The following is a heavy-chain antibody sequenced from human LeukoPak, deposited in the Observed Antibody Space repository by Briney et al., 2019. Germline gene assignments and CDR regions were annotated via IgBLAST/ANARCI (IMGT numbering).Heavy chain of an antibody. J-gene: IGHJ4*02. D-gene: IGHD3-22*01. Sequence: PSETLSLTCAVYGGSFSGYYWSWIRQHPGKGLEWIGYIYYGGSTYYNPSLKSRVTISVDTSKNQFSLKLSSVTAADTAVYYCARDLSGYYPEDWGQGTLVTVSS. CDR2: IYYGGST. V-gene: IGHV4-31*11. CDR1: GGSFSGYY. CDR3: ARDLSGYYPED.